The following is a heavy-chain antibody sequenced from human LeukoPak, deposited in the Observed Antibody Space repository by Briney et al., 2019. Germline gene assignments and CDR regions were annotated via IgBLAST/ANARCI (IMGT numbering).Heavy chain of an antibody. D-gene: IGHD1-14*01. V-gene: IGHV1-46*01. CDR1: GYTFTNYY. CDR2: INPSGGST. J-gene: IGHJ4*02. Sequence: ASVEVSCKASGYTFTNYYMHWVRQAPGQGLEWMGIINPSGGSTSYAQKFQGRVTMTRDTSTSTVYMELSSLRSEDTAVYYCARALTGPDSAFSDGDIDYWGQGTLVTVSS. CDR3: ARALTGPDSAFSDGDIDY.